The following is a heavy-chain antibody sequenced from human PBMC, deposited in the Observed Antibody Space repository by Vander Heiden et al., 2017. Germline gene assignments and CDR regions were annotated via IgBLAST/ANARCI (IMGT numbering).Heavy chain of an antibody. V-gene: IGHV3-30*18. CDR3: AKEIQPVSSSGWPFDY. Sequence: VPPVDSGGGVVQPGRSLRLPCAASGFTFTPHGMHWVRQGPGKGLEWVAVISYDGRVTFHADSVKGRFTISRDNSKNTLDLQMNGLRVEDTALYYCAKEIQPVSSSGWPFDYWGQGTLVTVSS. J-gene: IGHJ4*02. D-gene: IGHD6-19*01. CDR2: ISYDGRVT. CDR1: GFTFTPHG.